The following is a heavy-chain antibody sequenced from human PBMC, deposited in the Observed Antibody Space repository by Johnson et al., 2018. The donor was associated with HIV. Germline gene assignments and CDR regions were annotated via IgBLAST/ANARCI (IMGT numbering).Heavy chain of an antibody. Sequence: VQLVESGGGVVQPGRSLRLSCAASGFTFSSYAMHWVRQAPGKGLEWVAVISYDGSNKYYADSVKGRFTISRDNSKNTLYLQMNSLRAEDTAVYYCARERGRIVADAFDIWGQGTMVTVSS. CDR1: GFTFSSYA. V-gene: IGHV3-30*04. J-gene: IGHJ3*02. CDR2: ISYDGSNK. CDR3: ARERGRIVADAFDI. D-gene: IGHD6-13*01.